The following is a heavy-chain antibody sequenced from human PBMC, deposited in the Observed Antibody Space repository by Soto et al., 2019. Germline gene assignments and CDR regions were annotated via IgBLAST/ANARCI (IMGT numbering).Heavy chain of an antibody. J-gene: IGHJ6*02. V-gene: IGHV4-30-2*01. CDR2: IYQSGRT. D-gene: IGHD3-3*01. Sequence: QLQLQESGSGLVRPSQTLSLTCAVSGGSISTFDYSWSWIRQAPGRGLEWIGSIYQSGRTYYIPSLKSRATMSLDKSKNQFSLKITSAVAPDTARYYCAREMTIFGVAPGGGVDVWGQGTTVTVSS. CDR1: GGSISTFDYS. CDR3: AREMTIFGVAPGGGVDV.